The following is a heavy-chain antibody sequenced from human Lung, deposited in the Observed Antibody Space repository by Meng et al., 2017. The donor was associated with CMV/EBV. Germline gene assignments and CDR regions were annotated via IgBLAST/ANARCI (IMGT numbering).Heavy chain of an antibody. D-gene: IGHD3-3*01. J-gene: IGHJ4*02. CDR1: GLMFSSYS. CDR2: TSYDGSKK. CDR3: ARADYANYGFWSGFPAF. V-gene: IGHV3-30*04. Sequence: GGSLRLSCVASGLMFSSYSLHWVRQDPGKGLEWVAVTSYDGSKKEYANSVKGRFTVSRDNSKNTLYLQMNTLRADDTAVYYCARADYANYGFWSGFPAFWGQGTRVTVSS.